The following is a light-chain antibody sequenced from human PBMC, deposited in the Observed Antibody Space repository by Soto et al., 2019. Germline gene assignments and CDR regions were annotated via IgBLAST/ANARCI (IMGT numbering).Light chain of an antibody. J-gene: IGKJ1*01. Sequence: EIVLTQSPGTLSLSPGERATLSCRASQSVSSSYLAWYQQKPGQAPRLLIYGASSRATGIPDRFSGSGSGTDFTLTISRLEPEDFAVYYCQQYGSSHWTFGPGTKVDIK. CDR3: QQYGSSHWT. CDR2: GAS. CDR1: QSVSSSY. V-gene: IGKV3-20*01.